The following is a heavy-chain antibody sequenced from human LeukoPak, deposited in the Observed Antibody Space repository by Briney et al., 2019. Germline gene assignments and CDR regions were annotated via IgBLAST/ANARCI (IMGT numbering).Heavy chain of an antibody. Sequence: AGGSLRLSCAASGFTFSRYGMHWVRQAPGKGLEWVAVIWYDGSNKYYADSVKGRFTISRDNSKNTLYLQMNSLRAEDTAVYYCAKNERWGYYYGSSLFDYWGQGTLVTVSS. D-gene: IGHD3-10*01. CDR1: GFTFSRYG. CDR3: AKNERWGYYYGSSLFDY. CDR2: IWYDGSNK. J-gene: IGHJ4*02. V-gene: IGHV3-33*06.